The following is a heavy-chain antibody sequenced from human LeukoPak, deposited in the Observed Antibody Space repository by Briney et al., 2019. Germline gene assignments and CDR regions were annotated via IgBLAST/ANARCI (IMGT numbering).Heavy chain of an antibody. Sequence: GGSLRLSCAASGFTFSNYAMHWVRQAPGKGLEWVAVISYDGNNKYYADSVKGRFTISRDDSKHTLYLQMNSLRAEDPAVYYCARSRWGDPFDYWGQGSLVTVSS. J-gene: IGHJ4*02. CDR2: ISYDGNNK. CDR1: GFTFSNYA. D-gene: IGHD2-21*02. CDR3: ARSRWGDPFDY. V-gene: IGHV3-30-3*01.